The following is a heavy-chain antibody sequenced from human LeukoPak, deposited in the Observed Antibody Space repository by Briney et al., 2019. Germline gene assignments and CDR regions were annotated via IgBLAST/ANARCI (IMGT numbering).Heavy chain of an antibody. Sequence: SETLSLTCTVSGNSFGDYYWSWIRQPAGKGLEWIGRIYTSGSTTYNPSLKSRVTISVDTSMNQFSLTLYFVTAADTAVYYCAVGGPPGKSWFDPWGQGTLVTVSS. CDR1: GNSFGDYY. D-gene: IGHD1-14*01. V-gene: IGHV4-4*07. CDR3: AVGGPPGKSWFDP. J-gene: IGHJ5*02. CDR2: IYTSGST.